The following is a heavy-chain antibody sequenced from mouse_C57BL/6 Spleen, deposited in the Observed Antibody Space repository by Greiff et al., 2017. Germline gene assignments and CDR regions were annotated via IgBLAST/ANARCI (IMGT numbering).Heavy chain of an antibody. CDR1: GYAFTNYL. CDR3: AREGYDYDDDYAMDY. J-gene: IGHJ4*01. CDR2: INPGSGGT. Sequence: VKLQESGAELVRPGTSVKVSCKASGYAFTNYLIEWVKQRPGQGLEWIGVINPGSGGTNYNEKFKGKATLTADKSSSTAYMQLSSLTSEDSAVYCCAREGYDYDDDYAMDYWGQGTSVTVSS. V-gene: IGHV1-54*01. D-gene: IGHD2-4*01.